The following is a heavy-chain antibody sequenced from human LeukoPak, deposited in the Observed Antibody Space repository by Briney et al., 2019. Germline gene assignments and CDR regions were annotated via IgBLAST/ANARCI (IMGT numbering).Heavy chain of an antibody. CDR2: IYSGGST. Sequence: GGSLRLSCAASGFTVSSNYMSWVRQAPGKGLEWVSVIYSGGSTYYADSVKGRFTISRDNSKNTLYLQMNSLRAEDTAVYYCARAPPYLEWLPSYYMDVWGKGTTVTVSS. V-gene: IGHV3-53*01. J-gene: IGHJ6*03. CDR3: ARAPPYLEWLPSYYMDV. D-gene: IGHD3-3*01. CDR1: GFTVSSNY.